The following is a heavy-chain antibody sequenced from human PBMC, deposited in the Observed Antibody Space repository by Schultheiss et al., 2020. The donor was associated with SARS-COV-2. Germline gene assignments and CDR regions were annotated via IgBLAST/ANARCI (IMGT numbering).Heavy chain of an antibody. V-gene: IGHV4-34*01. D-gene: IGHD2-15*01. CDR1: GGSFSGYY. Sequence: SETLSLTCDVYGGSFSGYYWSWIRQPPGKGLGWIGEINRSGSTNYNPSLKSRVTISVDTSKNQFSLKLSSVTAADTAVYYCAVVVTSDAFDIWGQGTMVTVSS. J-gene: IGHJ3*02. CDR3: AVVVTSDAFDI. CDR2: INRSGST.